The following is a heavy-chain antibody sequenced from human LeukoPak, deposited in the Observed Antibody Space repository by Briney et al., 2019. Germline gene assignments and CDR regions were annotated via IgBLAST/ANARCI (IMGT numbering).Heavy chain of an antibody. Sequence: ASETLSLTCAVYGGSFSGYYWSWIRQPPGKGLEWIGSIYYSGSTYYNPSLKSRVTISVDTSKNQFSLKLSSVTAADTAVYYCTRHLPGATWFDPWGQGTQVTVSS. D-gene: IGHD1-26*01. CDR3: TRHLPGATWFDP. CDR1: GGSFSGYY. J-gene: IGHJ5*02. V-gene: IGHV4-34*01. CDR2: IYYSGST.